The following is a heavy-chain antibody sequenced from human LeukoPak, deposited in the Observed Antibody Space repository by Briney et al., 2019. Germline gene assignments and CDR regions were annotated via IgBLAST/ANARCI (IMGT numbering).Heavy chain of an antibody. CDR2: IYYSGST. J-gene: IGHJ4*02. D-gene: IGHD4-17*01. CDR3: ARGRDTVTTVFDY. V-gene: IGHV4-59*01. Sequence: SETLSLTCTVSGGSISSYYWSWIRQPPGKGLEWIGYIYYSGSTNYNPSLKSRVTISVDTSKNQFSLKLSSVTAADTAVYYCARGRDTVTTVFDYWGQGTLVTVYS. CDR1: GGSISSYY.